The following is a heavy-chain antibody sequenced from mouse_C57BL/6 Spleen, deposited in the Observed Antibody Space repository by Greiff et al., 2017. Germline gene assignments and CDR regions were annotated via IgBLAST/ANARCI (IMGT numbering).Heavy chain of an antibody. CDR3: TRYRWGVDWYFDV. CDR2: IRNKANGYTT. J-gene: IGHJ1*03. D-gene: IGHD4-1*01. CDR1: GFTFTDYY. Sequence: EVKLVESGGGLVQPGGSLSLSCAASGFTFTDYYMSWVRQPPGKALEWLGFIRNKANGYTTEYSASVKGRFTISRDNSQSILYLQMNALRAEDSATFYCTRYRWGVDWYFDVWGTGNTVTVSS. V-gene: IGHV7-3*01.